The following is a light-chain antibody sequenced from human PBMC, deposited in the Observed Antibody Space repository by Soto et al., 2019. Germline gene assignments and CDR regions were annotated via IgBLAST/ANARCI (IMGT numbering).Light chain of an antibody. V-gene: IGKV3-11*01. Sequence: EIVLTQSPATLSLSPGERATLSCRASPSVTNYLAWYQQKPGQPPRLLIYGAFNRAAGIPARFSGSGSGTDFTRTISSLESEDSAVYYCQQRNIWPPVTFGQGTRLEIK. CDR1: PSVTNY. CDR3: QQRNIWPPVT. CDR2: GAF. J-gene: IGKJ5*01.